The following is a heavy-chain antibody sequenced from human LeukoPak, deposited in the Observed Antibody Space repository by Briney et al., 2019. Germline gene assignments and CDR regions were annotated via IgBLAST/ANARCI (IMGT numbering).Heavy chain of an antibody. CDR3: ARDERPRFPNYDGSGYLTTLKPNFDY. D-gene: IGHD3-22*01. CDR2: INHSGST. Sequence: SETLSLTCAVYGGSFSGYYWSWIRQPPGKGLEWIGEINHSGSTNYNPSLKSRVTISVDTSKNQFSLKLSSVTAADTAVYYCARDERPRFPNYDGSGYLTTLKPNFDYWGQGTLVTVSS. CDR1: GGSFSGYY. V-gene: IGHV4-34*01. J-gene: IGHJ4*02.